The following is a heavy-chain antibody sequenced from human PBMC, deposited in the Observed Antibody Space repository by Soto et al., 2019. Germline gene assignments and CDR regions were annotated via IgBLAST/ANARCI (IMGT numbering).Heavy chain of an antibody. D-gene: IGHD2-15*01. Sequence: QVQLQESGPGLVKPSGTLSLTCAVSSGSISSSNWWSWVRQPPGKGLEWIGEIYHSGSTNYKPSLKSRVTISVDKSKNQFSLKLSSVTAADTAVYYCAYRYCSGGSCYFDYWGQGTLVTVSS. CDR2: IYHSGST. CDR3: AYRYCSGGSCYFDY. V-gene: IGHV4-4*02. J-gene: IGHJ4*02. CDR1: SGSISSSNW.